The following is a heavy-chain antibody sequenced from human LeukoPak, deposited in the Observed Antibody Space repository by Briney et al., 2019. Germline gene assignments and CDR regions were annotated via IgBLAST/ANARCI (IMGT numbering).Heavy chain of an antibody. J-gene: IGHJ3*02. D-gene: IGHD3-10*01. CDR3: ARDQGSGSPYAFDI. CDR2: IYSGGST. CDR1: GFTVSSNY. Sequence: GGSLRLSCAASGFTVSSNYMSWVRQAPGKGLEWVSVIYSGGSTYYADSVKGRFTISRDNSKNTLYLQMNSLRAEDTAVYYCARDQGSGSPYAFDIWGQGTMVTVSS. V-gene: IGHV3-53*01.